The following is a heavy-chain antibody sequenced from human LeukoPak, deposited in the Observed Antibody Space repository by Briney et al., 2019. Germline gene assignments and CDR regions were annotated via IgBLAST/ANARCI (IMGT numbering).Heavy chain of an antibody. V-gene: IGHV3-53*01. CDR1: GFTVSNNY. CDR2: IHSGGST. Sequence: GGSLRLSCAASGFTVSNNYMSWVRQAPGKGLEWVSLIHSGGSTYYADSVTDRFTLSRDNSTNTPHLHMNSPRAEGTAAYYYGRGGSGRAFQIWGQGTMVTVSS. CDR3: GRGGSGRAFQI. J-gene: IGHJ3*02. D-gene: IGHD2-15*01.